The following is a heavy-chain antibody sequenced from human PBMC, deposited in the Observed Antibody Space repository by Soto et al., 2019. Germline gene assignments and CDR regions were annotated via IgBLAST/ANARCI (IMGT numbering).Heavy chain of an antibody. CDR3: GTTEGISRWYPIDY. J-gene: IGHJ4*02. D-gene: IGHD6-13*01. CDR1: GFTFSSYW. CDR2: INSDGSST. V-gene: IGHV3-74*01. Sequence: EVQLVESGGGLVQPGGSLRLSCAASGFTFSSYWMHWVRQAPGKGLVWVSRINSDGSSTSYADSVKGRFTISRDNAKNTLYLQMNSLRAEDTAVYYCGTTEGISRWYPIDYWGQGTLVTVSS.